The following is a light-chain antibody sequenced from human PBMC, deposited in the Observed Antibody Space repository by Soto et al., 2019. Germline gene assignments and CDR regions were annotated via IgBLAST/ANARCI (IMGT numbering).Light chain of an antibody. CDR3: QSYDMSLSGWL. J-gene: IGLJ2*01. CDR1: SSNIGAGND. CDR2: GNS. V-gene: IGLV1-40*01. Sequence: QSVLTQPPSVSGAPGQRVTISCTGSSSNIGAGNDVHWYQHLPGTAPRLLIFGNSNRPSGVPDRFSGSKSGTLASLAITGLQAEDEADYYCQSYDMSLSGWLLGGGTKLTVL.